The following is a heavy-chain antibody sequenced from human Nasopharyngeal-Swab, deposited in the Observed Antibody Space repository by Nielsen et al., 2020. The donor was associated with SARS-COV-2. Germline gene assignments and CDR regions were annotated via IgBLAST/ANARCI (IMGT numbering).Heavy chain of an antibody. Sequence: ASVKVSCKDSGYTFTSYAMNWVRQAPGQGLEWMGWINTNTGNPTYAQGFTGRFVFSLDTSVSTAYLQISSLKAEDTAVYYCARDAVGATIGFFYYWGQGTLVTVSS. J-gene: IGHJ4*02. CDR3: ARDAVGATIGFFYY. CDR1: GYTFTSYA. D-gene: IGHD1-26*01. CDR2: INTNTGNP. V-gene: IGHV7-4-1*02.